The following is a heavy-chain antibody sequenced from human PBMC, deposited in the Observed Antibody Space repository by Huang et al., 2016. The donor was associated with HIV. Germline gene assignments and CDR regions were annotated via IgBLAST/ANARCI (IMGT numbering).Heavy chain of an antibody. CDR1: TFTFGAYW. D-gene: IGHD1-7*01. Sequence: VDSGGRSVQPGGSIKLSCVGSTFTFGAYWMSWVRQPPGKGLEWVANIKQDESEEYYVDSVKVRFNISRDNARKVLFLEMDDLRVEDTAIYFCATKTAGMDIWGQGTTVTVSS. J-gene: IGHJ6*02. CDR3: ATKTAGMDI. CDR2: IKQDESEE. V-gene: IGHV3-7*01.